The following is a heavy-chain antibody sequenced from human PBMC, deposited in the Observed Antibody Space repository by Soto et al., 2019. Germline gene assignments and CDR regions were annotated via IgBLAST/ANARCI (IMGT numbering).Heavy chain of an antibody. V-gene: IGHV1-69*06. CDR1: GGSLSTNP. Sequence: SVKVSCKXSGGSLSTNPISWVRQAPGQGLEWMGGTGSGTGPGNHAQKFQGRLTVTADKSTSTVYMELTNLSSEDTAVYYCARRHSGGFFRFFDSWGQGTLVTVSS. J-gene: IGHJ4*02. CDR3: ARRHSGGFFRFFDS. CDR2: TGSGTGPG. D-gene: IGHD2-15*01.